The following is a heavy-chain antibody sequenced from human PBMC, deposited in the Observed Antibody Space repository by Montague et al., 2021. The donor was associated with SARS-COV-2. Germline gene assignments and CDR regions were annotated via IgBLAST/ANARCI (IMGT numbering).Heavy chain of an antibody. CDR3: ARTYYDIYSGYYYRDAFDI. J-gene: IGHJ3*02. D-gene: IGHD3-9*01. CDR1: GGSISSYY. Sequence: SETLSLTCTVSGGSISSYYWSWIRQPPGKGLEWIGYIYYSGSTNYNPSLKSRVTISVDTSKNQFSLKLSSVTAADTAVYYCARTYYDIYSGYYYRDAFDIWGQGTMVTVSS. V-gene: IGHV4-59*08. CDR2: IYYSGST.